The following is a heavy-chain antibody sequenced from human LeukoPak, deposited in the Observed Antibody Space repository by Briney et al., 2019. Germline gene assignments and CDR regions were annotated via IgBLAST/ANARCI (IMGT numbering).Heavy chain of an antibody. CDR3: ARQIASAGTAGFDF. CDR1: GGSISRYY. V-gene: IGHV4-4*07. CDR2: IYSTGST. J-gene: IGHJ4*02. D-gene: IGHD6-13*01. Sequence: PSETLSLTCTDSGGSISRYYWSWLRQPARKGLEGIGRIYSTGSTNYNPSLKSRVTMSVDTSKNQFSLRLSSVTAADTAVYYCARQIASAGTAGFDFWGQGALVTVSS.